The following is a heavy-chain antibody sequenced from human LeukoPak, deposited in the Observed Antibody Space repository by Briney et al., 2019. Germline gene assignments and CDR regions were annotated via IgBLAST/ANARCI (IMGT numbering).Heavy chain of an antibody. Sequence: SETLSLTCAVYGGSFSGYYWSWIRQPPGEGLEWIGEINHSGSTNYNPSLKSRVTISVDTSKNQFSLKLSSVTAADTAVYYCARARPWRGGSCYSDYWGQGTLVTVSS. CDR3: ARARPWRGGSCYSDY. CDR2: INHSGST. CDR1: GGSFSGYY. D-gene: IGHD2-15*01. J-gene: IGHJ4*02. V-gene: IGHV4-34*01.